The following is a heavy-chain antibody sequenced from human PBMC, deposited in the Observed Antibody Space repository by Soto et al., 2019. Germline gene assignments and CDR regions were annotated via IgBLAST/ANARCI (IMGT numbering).Heavy chain of an antibody. D-gene: IGHD7-27*01. Sequence: HPGGSLRLSCAASGFTFSSYGMHWVRQAPGKGLEWVAVISYDGSNKYYADSVKGRFTISRDNSKNTLYLQMNSLRAEDTAVYYCANNHPGDYYYGMDVWGQGTTVTVSS. V-gene: IGHV3-30*18. J-gene: IGHJ6*02. CDR1: GFTFSSYG. CDR3: ANNHPGDYYYGMDV. CDR2: ISYDGSNK.